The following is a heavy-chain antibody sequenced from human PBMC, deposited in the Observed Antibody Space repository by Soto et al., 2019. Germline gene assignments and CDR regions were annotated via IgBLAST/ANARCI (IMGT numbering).Heavy chain of an antibody. J-gene: IGHJ6*02. CDR3: ARQPVSVAGTYFLYHSGVDV. CDR2: VYHTGST. CDR1: GGSFSDYF. Sequence: QVQLQQWGAGLLTPSETLSLACAVYGGSFSDYFWTWIRQPPGKGLEWIGEVYHTGSTHYSPSLKSRVTISVDKSKNKFSLRLSSITAADTAVYYCARQPVSVAGTYFLYHSGVDVWGPGTTVTVSS. V-gene: IGHV4-34*01. D-gene: IGHD6-19*01.